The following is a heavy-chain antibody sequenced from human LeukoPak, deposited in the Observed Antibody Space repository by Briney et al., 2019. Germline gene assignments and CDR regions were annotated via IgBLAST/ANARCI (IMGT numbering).Heavy chain of an antibody. Sequence: PSETLSLTCTVSGGSISSYYWGWIRQPPGKGLEWIGSIYYSGSTYYNPSLKSRVTISVDTSKNQFSLKLSSVTAADTAVYYCAGLIRPGWFDPWGQGTLVTASS. CDR1: GGSISSYY. CDR2: IYYSGST. J-gene: IGHJ5*02. D-gene: IGHD1-14*01. V-gene: IGHV4-39*01. CDR3: AGLIRPGWFDP.